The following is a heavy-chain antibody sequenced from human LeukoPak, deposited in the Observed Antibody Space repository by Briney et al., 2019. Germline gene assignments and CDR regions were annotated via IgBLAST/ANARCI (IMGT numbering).Heavy chain of an antibody. V-gene: IGHV4-59*08. CDR1: GGSISSYY. Sequence: SDTLSLTCTVSGGSISSYYWSWIRQPPGKGLEWIGYIYYSGSTNYNPSLKSRVTISVDTSKNQFSLKLSSVTAADTAVYYCARHVSVGSDYLYYSDYWGQGTLVTVSS. CDR2: IYYSGST. J-gene: IGHJ4*02. D-gene: IGHD2-21*01. CDR3: ARHVSVGSDYLYYSDY.